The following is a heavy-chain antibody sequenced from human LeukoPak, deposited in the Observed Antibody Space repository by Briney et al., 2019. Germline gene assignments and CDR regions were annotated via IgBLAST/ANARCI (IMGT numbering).Heavy chain of an antibody. CDR3: AVGGRGCSSTSCYKY. V-gene: IGHV1-18*01. D-gene: IGHD2-2*01. CDR1: GYTFTSYG. J-gene: IGHJ4*02. CDR2: ISAYNGNT. Sequence: ASVKVSCKASGYTFTSYGISWVRQAPGQGLEWMGWISAYNGNTNYAQKLQGRVTMTTDTSTSTAYMELRSLRSDDTAVYYCAVGGRGCSSTSCYKYWGQGTLVTVSS.